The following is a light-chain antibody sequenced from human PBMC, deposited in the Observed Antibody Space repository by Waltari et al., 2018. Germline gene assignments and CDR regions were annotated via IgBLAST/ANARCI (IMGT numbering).Light chain of an antibody. CDR1: SSNIGATYA. CDR2: GNN. V-gene: IGLV1-40*01. Sequence: QSVLTQPPSVSGAPGQRVTISCAGSSSNIGATYAVHWYQQLPGTAPKLLIYGNNNRPAGVPDRFSGSKAGTSASLAITGLQAEDEADYYCQSYDNRLSGVIFGGGTRLTVL. J-gene: IGLJ2*01. CDR3: QSYDNRLSGVI.